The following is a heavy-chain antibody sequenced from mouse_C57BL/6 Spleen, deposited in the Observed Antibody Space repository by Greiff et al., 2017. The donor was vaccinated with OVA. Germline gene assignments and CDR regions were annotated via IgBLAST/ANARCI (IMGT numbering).Heavy chain of an antibody. V-gene: IGHV1-69*01. CDR2: IDPSDSYT. CDR3: ASLSKGGYFDV. Sequence: QVQLKQPGAELVMPGASVKLSCKASGYTFTSYWMHWVKQRPGQGLEWIGEIDPSDSYTNYNQKFKGKSTLTVDKSSSTAYMQLSSLTSEDSAVYYCASLSKGGYFDVWGTGTTVTVSS. CDR1: GYTFTSYW. J-gene: IGHJ1*03. D-gene: IGHD2-5*01.